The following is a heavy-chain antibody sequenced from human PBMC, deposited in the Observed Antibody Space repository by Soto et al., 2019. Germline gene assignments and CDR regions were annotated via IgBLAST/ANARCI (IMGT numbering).Heavy chain of an antibody. CDR1: GFTFSSYW. Sequence: PGGSLRLSCAASGFTFSSYWMHWVRQAPGKGLVWVSRINSDGSSTSYADSVKGRFTISRDNAKNTLYLQMNSLRAEDTAVYYCARSYYYDSSGYYTFRAYRLLYYYGMDVWGQGTTVTVSS. CDR2: INSDGSST. J-gene: IGHJ6*02. V-gene: IGHV3-74*01. CDR3: ARSYYYDSSGYYTFRAYRLLYYYGMDV. D-gene: IGHD3-22*01.